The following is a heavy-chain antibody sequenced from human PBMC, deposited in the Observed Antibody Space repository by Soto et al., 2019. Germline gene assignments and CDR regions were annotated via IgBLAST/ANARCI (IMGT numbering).Heavy chain of an antibody. CDR1: GGSISEKY. CDR2: IFANGHT. CDR3: VASLAASGLNWLDP. V-gene: IGHV4-4*07. Sequence: SETLSLTCIVSGGSISEKYWNWVRQPPGKGLEWIGLIFANGHTDYNPSLKSRVTMSVDASKNQFSLRLTSMTAADTAVYYCVASLAASGLNWLDPWGRATRLSVS. D-gene: IGHD6-13*01. J-gene: IGHJ5*02.